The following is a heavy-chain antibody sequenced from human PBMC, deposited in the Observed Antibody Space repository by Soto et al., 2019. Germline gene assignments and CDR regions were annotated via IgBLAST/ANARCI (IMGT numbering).Heavy chain of an antibody. J-gene: IGHJ4*02. CDR2: IWYDGSNK. CDR1: GFTFSSYG. V-gene: IGHV3-33*01. D-gene: IGHD3-10*01. Sequence: QVQLVESGGGVVQPGRSLRLSCAASGFTFSSYGMHWVRQAPGKGLEWVAVIWYDGSNKHYADSVKGRFTISRDNSKNTLYVQMNSLRAEDTAVYYCASDLFGAEDYWGQGTLVNVSS. CDR3: ASDLFGAEDY.